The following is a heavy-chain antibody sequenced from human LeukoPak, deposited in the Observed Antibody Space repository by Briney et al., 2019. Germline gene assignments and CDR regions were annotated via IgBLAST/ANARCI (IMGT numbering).Heavy chain of an antibody. D-gene: IGHD6-19*01. CDR1: GFTFSSYE. CDR3: ARDLAVAGRPLDY. Sequence: PGGSLRLSCAASGFTFSSYEMNWVRQAPGKGLEWVANIKQDGSEKYYVDSVKGRFTISRDNAKNSLYLQMNSLRAEDTAVYYCARDLAVAGRPLDYWGQGTLVTVSS. J-gene: IGHJ4*02. V-gene: IGHV3-7*01. CDR2: IKQDGSEK.